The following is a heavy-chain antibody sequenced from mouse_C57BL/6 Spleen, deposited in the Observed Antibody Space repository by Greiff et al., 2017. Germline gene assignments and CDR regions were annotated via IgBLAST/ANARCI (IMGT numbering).Heavy chain of an antibody. CDR2: FHPYNDDT. D-gene: IGHD1-1*01. V-gene: IGHV1-47*01. J-gene: IGHJ4*01. Sequence: SGAELVKPGASVKMSCKASGYTFTTYPIEWMKQNHGKSLEWIGNFHPYNDDTKYNEKFKGKATLTVEKSSSTVYLELSRLTSDDSAVYYCARGDYYGSSPYYAMDYWGQGTSVTVSS. CDR3: ARGDYYGSSPYYAMDY. CDR1: GYTFTTYP.